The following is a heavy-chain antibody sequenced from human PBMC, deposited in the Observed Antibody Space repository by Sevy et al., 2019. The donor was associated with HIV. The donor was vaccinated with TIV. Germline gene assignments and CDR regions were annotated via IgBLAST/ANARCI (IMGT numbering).Heavy chain of an antibody. V-gene: IGHV3-9*01. J-gene: IGHJ4*02. CDR1: GFTFDDYA. Sequence: GGSLRLSCAASGFTFDDYAMHWVRQAPGKGLEWVSGISWNSGSIGYADSVKDRFTFSRDNAKNSLYLQMNSLRAEDTALYYCAKGRGELLRPYYFDYWGQGTLVTVSS. CDR3: AKGRGELLRPYYFDY. CDR2: ISWNSGSI. D-gene: IGHD1-26*01.